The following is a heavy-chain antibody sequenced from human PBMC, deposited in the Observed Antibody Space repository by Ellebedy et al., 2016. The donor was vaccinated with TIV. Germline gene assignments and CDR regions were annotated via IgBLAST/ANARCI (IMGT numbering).Heavy chain of an antibody. CDR2: ISGSGGST. D-gene: IGHD3-16*01. CDR3: ARTSTMTTFGASDF. J-gene: IGHJ3*01. Sequence: GESLKISCAASGFTFGFSFSRYAMSWVRQAPGKVLEWVSAISGSGGSTYYADSVKGRFTISRDNSKNTLYLQLNSLRAEDAALYYCARTSTMTTFGASDFWGQGTMVTVSS. CDR1: GFTFGFSFSRYA. V-gene: IGHV3-23*01.